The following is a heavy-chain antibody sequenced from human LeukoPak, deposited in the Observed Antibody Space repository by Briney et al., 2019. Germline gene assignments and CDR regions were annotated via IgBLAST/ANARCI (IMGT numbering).Heavy chain of an antibody. Sequence: ASVKGSCKASGYTFTGYYMHWVRQAPGQGLEWMGWINPNSGGTNYAQKFQGRVTMTRDTSISTAYMELSRLRSDHTAVYYCARAAAVRWANPNDMGYWGQGTLVTVSS. CDR1: GYTFTGYY. CDR3: ARAAAVRWANPNDMGY. CDR2: INPNSGGT. D-gene: IGHD6-13*01. V-gene: IGHV1-2*02. J-gene: IGHJ4*02.